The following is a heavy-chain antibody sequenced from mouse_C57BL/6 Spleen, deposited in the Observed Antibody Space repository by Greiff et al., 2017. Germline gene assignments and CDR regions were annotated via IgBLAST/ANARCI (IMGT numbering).Heavy chain of an antibody. V-gene: IGHV3-6*01. Sequence: EVKLVESGPGLVKPSQSLSLTCSVTGYSITSGYYWNWIRQFPGNKLEWMGYISYDGSNNYNPSLKNRISITRDTSKNQFFLKLNSVTTEDTATYYCARDGSSGYYAMDYWGQGTSVTVSS. CDR2: ISYDGSN. CDR1: GYSITSGYY. CDR3: ARDGSSGYYAMDY. J-gene: IGHJ4*01. D-gene: IGHD3-2*02.